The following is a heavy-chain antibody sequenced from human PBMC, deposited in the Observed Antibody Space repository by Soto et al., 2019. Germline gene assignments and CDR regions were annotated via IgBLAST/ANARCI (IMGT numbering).Heavy chain of an antibody. CDR3: ARVWGYYFDY. V-gene: IGHV4-59*01. J-gene: IGHJ4*02. Sequence: QVQLQESGPGLVKPSETLSLTCTVSGGSIGSYYWISIRQPPGKGLEWIGYIYYSGSTNYNPSLKSRVSISVDTSKNQFSLKLSAVTAADTAVYYCARVWGYYFDYWGQGTLVTVSS. CDR1: GGSIGSYY. CDR2: IYYSGST. D-gene: IGHD2-21*01.